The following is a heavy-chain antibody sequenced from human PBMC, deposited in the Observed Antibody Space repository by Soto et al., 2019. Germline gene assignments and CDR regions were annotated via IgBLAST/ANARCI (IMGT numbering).Heavy chain of an antibody. J-gene: IGHJ6*02. Sequence: QVQLVESGGGVVQPGRSLRLSCAASGFTFSSYGMHWVRQAPGKGLEWVAVIWYAGSNKYYADSVKGRFTISRDNSKNSRYLQRNSLRAEDTAVYYCARDPYRAFGVGDCYFFYGMDVWGQVTTVTVAS. CDR1: GFTFSSYG. CDR3: ARDPYRAFGVGDCYFFYGMDV. V-gene: IGHV3-33*01. CDR2: IWYAGSNK. D-gene: IGHD3-3*01.